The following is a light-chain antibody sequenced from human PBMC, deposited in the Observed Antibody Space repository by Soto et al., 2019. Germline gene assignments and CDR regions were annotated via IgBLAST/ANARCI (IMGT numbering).Light chain of an antibody. J-gene: IGLJ1*01. CDR3: CSYAAISTFNYV. CDR1: SGDVGNYNL. CDR2: EGN. Sequence: QSVLAQPASVSGSPGQSITISCTGTSGDVGNYNLVSWYQQHPGKAPKLMIYEGNKRPSGVSNRFSGSKSGNTASLTISGLQAEDEADYYCCSYAAISTFNYVFGTGTKVTVL. V-gene: IGLV2-23*03.